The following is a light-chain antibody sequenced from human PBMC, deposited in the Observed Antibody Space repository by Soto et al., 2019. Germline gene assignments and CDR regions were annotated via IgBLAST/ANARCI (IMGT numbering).Light chain of an antibody. V-gene: IGKV1-9*01. CDR1: QGISSF. Sequence: IQLTQSPSSLSASVGDRVTITCRASQGISSFLAWYQQKPGKAPKLLIYGASTLQSGVPSRFSGSGSWTDFTLTIGSLQPEDFATYYCQQLNSFPIPFGPGTKVDIK. J-gene: IGKJ3*01. CDR3: QQLNSFPIP. CDR2: GAS.